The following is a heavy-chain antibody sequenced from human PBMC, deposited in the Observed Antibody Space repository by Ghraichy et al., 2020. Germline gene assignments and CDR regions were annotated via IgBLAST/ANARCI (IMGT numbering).Heavy chain of an antibody. CDR1: GYTFTSYA. J-gene: IGHJ4*02. CDR2: INAGNGNT. Sequence: ASVKVPCKASGYTFTSYAMHWVRQVPGQRLEWMGWINAGNGNTKYSQKFQGRVTITRDTSASTAYMELSSLRSEDTTVYYCARGTYCSGGSCPSYYFDYWGQGTLVTVSS. D-gene: IGHD2-15*01. CDR3: ARGTYCSGGSCPSYYFDY. V-gene: IGHV1-3*01.